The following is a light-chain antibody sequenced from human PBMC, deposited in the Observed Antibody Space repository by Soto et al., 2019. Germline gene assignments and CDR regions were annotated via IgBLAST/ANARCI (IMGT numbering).Light chain of an antibody. CDR1: QAIANR. CDR2: DAS. V-gene: IGKV1-33*01. Sequence: DIQMTQSPPSLSASVGDRVSMTCQASQAIANRLNWYQQKPGKAPKLLIYDASNLDAGVPSRFSASGSGTDFTFAITNLQPEDIATYFCQQYDDLPQVTFGPGTTVD. CDR3: QQYDDLPQVT. J-gene: IGKJ3*01.